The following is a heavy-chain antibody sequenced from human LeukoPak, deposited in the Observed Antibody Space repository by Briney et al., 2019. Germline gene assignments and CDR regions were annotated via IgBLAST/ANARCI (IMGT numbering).Heavy chain of an antibody. CDR1: GGTFSSYA. V-gene: IGHV1-69*05. CDR3: AREMYYDSSGYYYSRAFDI. D-gene: IGHD3-22*01. Sequence: GSSVKVSCKASGGTFSSYAISWVRQAPGQGLEWMGGIIPIFGTANYAQKFQGRVTITTDESMSTAYMELSSLRSDDTAVYYCAREMYYDSSGYYYSRAFDIWGQGTMVTVSS. J-gene: IGHJ3*02. CDR2: IIPIFGTA.